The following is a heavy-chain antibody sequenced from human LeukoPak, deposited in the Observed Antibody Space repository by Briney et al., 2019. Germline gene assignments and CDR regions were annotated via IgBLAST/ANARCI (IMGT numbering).Heavy chain of an antibody. J-gene: IGHJ4*02. CDR1: GGSISSGDYY. V-gene: IGHV4-39*02. Sequence: SQTLSLTCTVSGGSISSGDYYWGWIRQPPGKGLEWIGSIYYSGSTYYNPSLKSRVTISVDTSKNQFSLKLSSVTAADTAVYYCAREMYSSGWYYFDYWGQGTLVTVSS. CDR2: IYYSGST. D-gene: IGHD6-19*01. CDR3: AREMYSSGWYYFDY.